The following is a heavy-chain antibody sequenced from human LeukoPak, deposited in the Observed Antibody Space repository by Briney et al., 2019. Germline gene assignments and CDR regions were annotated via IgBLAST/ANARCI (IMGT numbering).Heavy chain of an antibody. V-gene: IGHV3-23*01. CDR2: ISGSGGST. Sequence: GRSLRLSCAASGFTFDDYAMSWVRQAPGKGLEWVSAISGSGGSTYYADSVKGRFTISRDNSKNTLYLQMNSLRAEDTAVYYCATSQTTVTDYWGQGTLVTVSS. CDR3: ATSQTTVTDY. J-gene: IGHJ4*02. D-gene: IGHD4-11*01. CDR1: GFTFDDYA.